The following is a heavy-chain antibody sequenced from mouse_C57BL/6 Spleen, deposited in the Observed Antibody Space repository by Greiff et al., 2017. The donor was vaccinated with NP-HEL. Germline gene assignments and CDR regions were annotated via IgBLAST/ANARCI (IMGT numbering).Heavy chain of an antibody. CDR3: AIYDYDEDFDY. J-gene: IGHJ2*01. Sequence: QVHVKQPGAELVKPGASVKLSCKASGYTFTSYWMHWVKQRPGQGLEWIGMIHPNSGSTNYNEKFKSKATLTVDKSSSTAYMQLSSLTSEDSAVYYCAIYDYDEDFDYWGQGTTLTVSS. V-gene: IGHV1-64*01. CDR1: GYTFTSYW. D-gene: IGHD2-4*01. CDR2: IHPNSGST.